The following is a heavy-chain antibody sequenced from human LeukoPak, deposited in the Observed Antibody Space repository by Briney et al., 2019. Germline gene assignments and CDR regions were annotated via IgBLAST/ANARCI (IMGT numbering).Heavy chain of an antibody. CDR3: ARVTMVRGVIIHWFDP. D-gene: IGHD3-10*01. V-gene: IGHV1-69*13. CDR2: IIPIFGTA. J-gene: IGHJ5*02. CDR1: GGTFSSYA. Sequence: SVKVSCKASGGTFSSYAISWVRQAPGQGLEWMGGIIPIFGTANYAQKFQGRVTITADESTSTAYMELSSLRSEDTAVYYCARVTMVRGVIIHWFDPWGQETLVTVSS.